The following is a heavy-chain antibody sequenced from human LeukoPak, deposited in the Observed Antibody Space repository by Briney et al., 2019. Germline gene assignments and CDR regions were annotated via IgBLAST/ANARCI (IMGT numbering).Heavy chain of an antibody. V-gene: IGHV4-59*08. Sequence: PSETLSLTCTVSGGSISSYYWSWIRQPPGKGLEWIGYIYYSGRTNHNPSLESRVTMSVDTSKNQFSLKLSSVTAADTAVYYCARMVRGVIDAFEIWGQGTMVTVSS. CDR1: GGSISSYY. CDR3: ARMVRGVIDAFEI. D-gene: IGHD3-10*01. CDR2: IYYSGRT. J-gene: IGHJ3*02.